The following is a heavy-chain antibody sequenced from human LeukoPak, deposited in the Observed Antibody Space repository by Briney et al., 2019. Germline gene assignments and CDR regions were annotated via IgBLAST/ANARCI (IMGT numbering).Heavy chain of an antibody. CDR2: IGSKANNYAT. J-gene: IGHJ1*01. Sequence: PGGSLRLSCAASGFTFSGSTMHWVRQTSGKGLEWVGRIGSKANNYATAYGASGKGNFSISRDDSKNTAYLQMNSLKTEDTAVYYCTLSFHHWGQGTLVTVSS. CDR1: GFTFSGST. CDR3: TLSFHH. V-gene: IGHV3-73*01.